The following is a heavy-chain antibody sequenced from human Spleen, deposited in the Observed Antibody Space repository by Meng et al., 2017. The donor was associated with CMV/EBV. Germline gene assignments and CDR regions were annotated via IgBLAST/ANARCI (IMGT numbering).Heavy chain of an antibody. CDR3: AKGRGKYGFGYYFDY. J-gene: IGHJ4*02. D-gene: IGHD5-18*01. CDR2: IWYDGSNK. Sequence: GGSLRLSCAASGFTFSSHGVHWVRQAPGKGLEWVAVIWYDGSNKDYADSVKGRFTISRDNSNNTLYLQMNSPRAEDTAVYYCAKGRGKYGFGYYFDYWGQGTLVTVSS. V-gene: IGHV3-33*06. CDR1: GFTFSSHG.